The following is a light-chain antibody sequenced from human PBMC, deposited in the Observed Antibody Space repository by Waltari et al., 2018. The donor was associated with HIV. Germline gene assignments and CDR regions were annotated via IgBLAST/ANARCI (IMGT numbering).Light chain of an antibody. CDR2: GAS. V-gene: IGKV3-20*01. CDR3: QQYGDAPYT. Sequence: EIVLTQSPGTLSLSPGERAALSCRASQSVSSDYFTWVQQIPGQAPRLLIYGASSGATGIPDRFSGSGAGTDFTLTISRLGPADVAVYDGQQYGDAPYTFGQGTKLEIK. CDR1: QSVSSDY. J-gene: IGKJ2*01.